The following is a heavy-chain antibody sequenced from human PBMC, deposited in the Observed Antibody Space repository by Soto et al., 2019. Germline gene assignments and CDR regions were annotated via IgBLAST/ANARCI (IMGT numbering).Heavy chain of an antibody. D-gene: IGHD4-17*01. CDR1: GYTFTSYG. CDR3: ARPRLDTVTTVGGKLNREDAFDI. V-gene: IGHV1-18*01. Sequence: ASVKVSCKASGYTFTSYGISWVRQAPGQGLEWMGWISAYNGNTNYAQKLQGRVTMTTDTSMSKAYMELGSLRSDDTAVYYCARPRLDTVTTVGGKLNREDAFDIWGQGTMVTVSS. CDR2: ISAYNGNT. J-gene: IGHJ3*02.